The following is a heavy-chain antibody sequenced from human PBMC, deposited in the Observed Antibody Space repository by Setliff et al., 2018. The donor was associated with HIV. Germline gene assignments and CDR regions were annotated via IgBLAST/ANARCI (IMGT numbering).Heavy chain of an antibody. CDR3: ATDRLIKLIWGVIKELAY. Sequence: ASVKVSCKASGYTFTGHYIHWVRQAPGQGLEWMGWINPNSGDTNYAQKFQGRVTMTRDTSISTAYMELSRLRSDDTAMYYCATDRLIKLIWGVIKELAYWGQGTLVTVSS. D-gene: IGHD3-10*01. V-gene: IGHV1-2*02. J-gene: IGHJ4*02. CDR1: GYTFTGHY. CDR2: INPNSGDT.